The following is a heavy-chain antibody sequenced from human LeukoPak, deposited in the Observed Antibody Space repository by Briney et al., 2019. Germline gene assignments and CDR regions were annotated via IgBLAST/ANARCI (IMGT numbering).Heavy chain of an antibody. J-gene: IGHJ5*02. CDR1: GGTFSSYA. CDR2: IIPILGIA. CDR3: AGRGYSSSWYWFDP. Sequence: SVTVSCKASGGTFSSYAISWVRRAPGQGLEWMGRIIPILGIANYAQKFQGRVTITADKSTSTAYMELSSLRSEDTAVYYCAGRGYSSSWYWFDPWGQGTLVTVSS. V-gene: IGHV1-69*04. D-gene: IGHD6-13*01.